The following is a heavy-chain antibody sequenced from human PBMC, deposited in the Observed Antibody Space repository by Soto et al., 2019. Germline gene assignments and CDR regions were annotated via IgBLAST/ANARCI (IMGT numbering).Heavy chain of an antibody. Sequence: SETLSLTCAVYGGSFSGYYWSWIRQPPGKGLEWIGEINHSGSTNYNPSLKSRVTISVGKSKNQFSLKLSYVTAADTAVYYCGGENSKGYDSYYYGMDVWGQGTRVTVSS. J-gene: IGHJ6*02. CDR2: INHSGST. CDR3: GGENSKGYDSYYYGMDV. D-gene: IGHD5-18*01. CDR1: GGSFSGYY. V-gene: IGHV4-34*01.